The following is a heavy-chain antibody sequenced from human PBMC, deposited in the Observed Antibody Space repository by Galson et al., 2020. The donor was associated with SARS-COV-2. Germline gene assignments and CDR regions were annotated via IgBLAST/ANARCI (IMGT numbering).Heavy chain of an antibody. Sequence: SETLSLTCTVSGGSISSGGYYWSWIRQHPGKGLEWIGYIYYSGSTYYNLSLKSRVTISVDTSKNQFSLKLSSVTAADTAVYYCARGRMMVRGVIDWFDPWGQGTLVTVSS. CDR3: ARGRMMVRGVIDWFDP. CDR2: IYYSGST. CDR1: GGSISSGGYY. J-gene: IGHJ5*02. V-gene: IGHV4-31*03. D-gene: IGHD3-10*01.